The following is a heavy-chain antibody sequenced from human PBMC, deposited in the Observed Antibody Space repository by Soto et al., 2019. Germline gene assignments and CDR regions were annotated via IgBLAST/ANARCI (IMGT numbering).Heavy chain of an antibody. J-gene: IGHJ4*02. V-gene: IGHV3-30*18. CDR3: ANSAGWTAPGDY. Sequence: QVQLVESGGGVVQPGRSLRLSCAASGFTFSSYGMHWVRQAPGKGLEWVAVISYDGSNKYYADSVKGRFTISRDNSKNTLYLQMNSLRAEDTAVYYCANSAGWTAPGDYWGQGTLVTVSS. D-gene: IGHD6-19*01. CDR2: ISYDGSNK. CDR1: GFTFSSYG.